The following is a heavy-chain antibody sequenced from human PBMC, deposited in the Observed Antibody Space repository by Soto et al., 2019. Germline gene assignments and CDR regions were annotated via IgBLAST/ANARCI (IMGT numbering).Heavy chain of an antibody. V-gene: IGHV7-4-1*01. CDR1: GYTFTSYA. Sequence: QVQLVQSGSELKKPGASVKVSCKASGYTFTSYAMNWVRQAPGQGLEWMGWINTNTGNPTYAQGFTGRFVFSLDTSVSTDYLQICSLRVEDTAVYYCARGARRPTLDYDYGMDVWGQGTTVTVSS. CDR2: INTNTGNP. J-gene: IGHJ6*02. CDR3: ARGARRPTLDYDYGMDV.